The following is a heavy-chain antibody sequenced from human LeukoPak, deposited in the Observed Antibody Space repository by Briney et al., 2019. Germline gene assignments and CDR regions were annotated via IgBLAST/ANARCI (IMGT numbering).Heavy chain of an antibody. D-gene: IGHD3-16*02. V-gene: IGHV4-61*02. CDR3: ARDMITFGGVIGYDY. CDR1: GGSISSGSYS. CDR2: IYTSGST. Sequence: PSETLSLTCTVSGGSISSGSYSWSWIRQPAGKGLEWIGRIYTSGSTNYNPSLKSRVTISVDTSKNQFSLKLSSVTAADTAVYYCARDMITFGGVIGYDYWGQGTLVTVSS. J-gene: IGHJ4*02.